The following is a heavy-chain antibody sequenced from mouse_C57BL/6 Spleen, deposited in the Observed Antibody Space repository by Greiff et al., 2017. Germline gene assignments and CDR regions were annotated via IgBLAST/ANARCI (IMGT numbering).Heavy chain of an antibody. D-gene: IGHD2-3*01. CDR2: IYPGDGDT. J-gene: IGHJ2*01. V-gene: IGHV1-82*01. CDR1: GYAFSSSW. Sequence: VQLQQSGPELVKPGASVKISCKASGYAFSSSWMNWVKQRPGKGLEWIGRIYPGDGDTNYNGKFKGKATLTADKSSSTAYMQLSSLTSEDSAVYFCARDVYDGSLDYWGQGTTLTVSS. CDR3: ARDVYDGSLDY.